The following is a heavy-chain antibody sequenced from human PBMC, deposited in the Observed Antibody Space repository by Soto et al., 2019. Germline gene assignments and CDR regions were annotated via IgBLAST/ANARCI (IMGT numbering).Heavy chain of an antibody. CDR3: AKGRSQYSSSSGDY. CDR1: GFTFSSYA. D-gene: IGHD6-6*01. V-gene: IGHV3-23*01. CDR2: ISGSGGST. Sequence: ASVKVSCAASGFTFSSYAMSWVRQAPGKGLEWVSAISGSGGSTYYADSVKGRFTISRDNSKNTLYLQMNSLRAEDTAVYYCAKGRSQYSSSSGDYWGQGTLVTVSS. J-gene: IGHJ4*02.